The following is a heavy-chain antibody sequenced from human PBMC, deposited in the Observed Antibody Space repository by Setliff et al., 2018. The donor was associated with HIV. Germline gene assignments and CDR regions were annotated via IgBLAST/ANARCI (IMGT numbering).Heavy chain of an antibody. CDR2: INSKSGFT. CDR3: TRSNFDVFNRNWFDP. CDR1: GYVFSDFY. D-gene: IGHD3-10*02. J-gene: IGHJ5*02. Sequence: ASVKVSCKASGYVFSDFYIHWTRQAPGQGLEWVGRINSKSGFTYIAQKFRDRVTMTRDTLKSTVYMEVSSLTPDDTAVYYCTRSNFDVFNRNWFDPWGQGTLVTVSS. V-gene: IGHV1-2*06.